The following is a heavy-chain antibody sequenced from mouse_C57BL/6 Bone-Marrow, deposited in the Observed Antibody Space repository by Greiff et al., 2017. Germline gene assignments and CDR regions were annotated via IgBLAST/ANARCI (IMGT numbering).Heavy chain of an antibody. CDR2: ISDGGSYT. V-gene: IGHV5-4*01. J-gene: IGHJ1*03. D-gene: IGHD1-1*01. CDR1: GFTFSSYA. CDR3: ARDRNYYGSSWYFGV. Sequence: EVMLVESGGGLVKPGGSLKLSCAASGFTFSSYAMSWVRQTPEKRLEWVATISDGGSYTYYPDNVKGRFTISRDNAKNNLYLQMSHLKSEDTAMYYCARDRNYYGSSWYFGVWGTGTTVTVSS.